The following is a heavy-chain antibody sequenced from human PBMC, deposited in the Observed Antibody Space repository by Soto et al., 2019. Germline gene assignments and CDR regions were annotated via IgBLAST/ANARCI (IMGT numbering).Heavy chain of an antibody. D-gene: IGHD5-18*01. CDR2: INPNSGGT. J-gene: IGHJ4*02. V-gene: IGHV1-2*04. CDR3: AREYSYGQDYYFDY. Sequence: GAPLKGSCNGSGYNLPCLYMHRAREAPGQGLEWMGWINPNSGGTNYAQKVQGWVTMTRDTSISTAYMELSRLRSDDTAVYYCAREYSYGQDYYFDYWGQGTLVTVSS. CDR1: GYNLPCLY.